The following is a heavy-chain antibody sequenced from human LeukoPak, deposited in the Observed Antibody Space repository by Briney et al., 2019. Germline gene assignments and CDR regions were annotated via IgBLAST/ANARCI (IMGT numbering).Heavy chain of an antibody. CDR2: IYPGDSDT. CDR3: ARRVSVRGYSSSWVDY. Sequence: GESLKVSFKGSGYSFTSYWIGWVRQMPGKGLGWMGIIYPGDSDTRYSPSFQGQVTISADKSISTAYLQWSSLKASDTAMYYCARRVSVRGYSSSWVDYWGQGTLVTVSS. V-gene: IGHV5-51*01. D-gene: IGHD6-13*01. CDR1: GYSFTSYW. J-gene: IGHJ4*02.